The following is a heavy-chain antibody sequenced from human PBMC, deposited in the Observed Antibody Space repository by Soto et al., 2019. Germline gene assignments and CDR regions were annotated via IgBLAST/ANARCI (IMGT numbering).Heavy chain of an antibody. CDR1: GLIFSDYH. CDR3: AMLGGWSGGSSGMDV. CDR2: IRRKANSYTT. J-gene: IGHJ6*02. V-gene: IGHV3-72*01. D-gene: IGHD6-19*01. Sequence: EVQLVESGGGLVQPGGSLRLSCAASGLIFSDYHMDWVRQAPGKGLEWVGRIRRKANSYTTEYAASVKGRFTISRDDSKNSLYLQMNSLKSEDTAEYYCAMLGGWSGGSSGMDVWGQGTTVTVSS.